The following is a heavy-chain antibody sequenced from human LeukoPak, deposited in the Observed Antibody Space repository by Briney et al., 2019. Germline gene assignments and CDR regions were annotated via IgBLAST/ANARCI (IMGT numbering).Heavy chain of an antibody. J-gene: IGHJ6*02. CDR3: AKVSPAAHQYGDYSYYYYGMDV. D-gene: IGHD4-17*01. CDR2: ISYDGSNK. CDR1: GFTFSSYG. Sequence: GGSLRLSCAPSGFTFSSYGMHWVRQAPGKGLEWVAVISYDGSNKYYADSVKGRFTISRDNSKNTLYLQMNSLRAEDTAVYYCAKVSPAAHQYGDYSYYYYGMDVWGQGTTVTVSS. V-gene: IGHV3-30*18.